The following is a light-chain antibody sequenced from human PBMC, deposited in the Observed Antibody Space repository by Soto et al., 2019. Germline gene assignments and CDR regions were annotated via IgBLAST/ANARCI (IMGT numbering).Light chain of an antibody. Sequence: EIVMTQSPATLSVSPGERATLSCRASQSVSTNLAWYQQKPGQAPRLLIYAASTRATGIPARFSGSGSETEFTLTISSLQSEDFAVYYCQQYRNWPPTYTFGQGTKLESK. CDR3: QQYRNWPPTYT. CDR2: AAS. CDR1: QSVSTN. V-gene: IGKV3-15*01. J-gene: IGKJ2*01.